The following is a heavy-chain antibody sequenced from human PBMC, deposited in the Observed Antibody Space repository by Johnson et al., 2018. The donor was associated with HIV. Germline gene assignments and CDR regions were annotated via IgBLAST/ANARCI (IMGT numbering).Heavy chain of an antibody. CDR3: ASQVRGLRLGVDAFDI. V-gene: IGHV3-23*04. J-gene: IGHJ3*02. Sequence: MQLVESGGRVVRPGGSLTLSCAASGFSFDDYGMSWVRQAPGKGLEWVSGITGTGGSTYYADSVKGRFTISRDNSKNTLYLQMNSLRAEDTAVYYCASQVRGLRLGVDAFDIWGQGTLVTVSS. CDR2: ITGTGGST. CDR1: GFSFDDYG. D-gene: IGHD5-12*01.